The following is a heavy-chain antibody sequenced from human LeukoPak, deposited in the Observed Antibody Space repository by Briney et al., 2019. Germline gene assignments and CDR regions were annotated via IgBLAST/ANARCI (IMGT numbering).Heavy chain of an antibody. J-gene: IGHJ4*02. CDR1: GFTFSSYS. Sequence: GGSLRLSCAASGFTFSSYSMNWVRQAPGKGLEWVSSISSSSYIYYADSVKGRFTISRDSAKNSLYLQMNSLRAEDTAVYYCARDDFYDSSGYPLGYWGQGTLVTVSS. D-gene: IGHD3-22*01. CDR3: ARDDFYDSSGYPLGY. V-gene: IGHV3-21*01. CDR2: ISSSSYI.